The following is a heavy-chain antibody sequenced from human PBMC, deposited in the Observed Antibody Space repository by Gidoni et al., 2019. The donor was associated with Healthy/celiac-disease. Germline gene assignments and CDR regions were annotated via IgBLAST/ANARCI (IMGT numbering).Heavy chain of an antibody. J-gene: IGHJ4*02. Sequence: EVQLVEPGGGLVQPGGSLRLSCAASGFTFSSYWMHWVRQAPGKGLVWVSRINSDGSSTSYADSVKGRFTISRDNAKNTLYLQMNSLRAEDTAVYYCARVHGYSGYDPPDYWGQGTLVTVSS. V-gene: IGHV3-74*01. CDR3: ARVHGYSGYDPPDY. CDR2: INSDGSST. CDR1: GFTFSSYW. D-gene: IGHD5-12*01.